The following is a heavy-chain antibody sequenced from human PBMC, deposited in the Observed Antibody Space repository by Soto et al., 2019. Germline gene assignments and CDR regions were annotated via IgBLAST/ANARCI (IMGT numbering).Heavy chain of an antibody. D-gene: IGHD3-3*01. CDR3: ARGGDFWSGYDYYFDY. Sequence: SETLSLTCAVYGGSFSGYYWSWIRQPPGKGLEWIGEINHSGSTNYNPSLKSRVTISVDTSKNQFSLKLSSVTAADTAVYYCARGGDFWSGYDYYFDYWGQGTLVTVSS. CDR2: INHSGST. CDR1: GGSFSGYY. J-gene: IGHJ4*02. V-gene: IGHV4-34*01.